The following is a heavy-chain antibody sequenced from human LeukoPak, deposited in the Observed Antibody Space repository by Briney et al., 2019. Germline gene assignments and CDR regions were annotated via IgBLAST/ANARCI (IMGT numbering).Heavy chain of an antibody. CDR3: ARGYCTNGVCYSPFDY. D-gene: IGHD2-8*01. CDR1: GYTFTGYY. CDR2: INPNSGGT. V-gene: IGHV1-2*02. Sequence: ASVKVSCKASGYTFTGYYMHWVRQAPGQGLEWMGWINPNSGGTSYAQKFQGRVTMTRDTSISTAYMELSRLRSDDTAVYYCARGYCTNGVCYSPFDYWGQGTLVTVSS. J-gene: IGHJ4*02.